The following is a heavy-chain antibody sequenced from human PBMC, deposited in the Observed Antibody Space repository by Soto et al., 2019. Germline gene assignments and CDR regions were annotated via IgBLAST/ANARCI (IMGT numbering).Heavy chain of an antibody. CDR1: GYPLTAKY. J-gene: IGHJ5*02. Sequence: QVQLVQSGAEVKKPGASVKVSCKASGYPLTAKYLHWVRQAPGQGLEWMGWINPSSGGTKEAQKFRGRVTMTRDTSTSAAYMELSRLSSDDTAVYYCAKGGSSWTEWFDPWGQGTLVTVSS. V-gene: IGHV1-2*02. CDR2: INPSSGGT. D-gene: IGHD6-13*01. CDR3: AKGGSSWTEWFDP.